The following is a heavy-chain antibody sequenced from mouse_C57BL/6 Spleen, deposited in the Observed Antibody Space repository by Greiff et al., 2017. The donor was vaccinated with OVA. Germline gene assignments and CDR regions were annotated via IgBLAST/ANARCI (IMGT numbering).Heavy chain of an antibody. J-gene: IGHJ1*03. CDR1: GYTFTDYY. CDR2: INPNNGGT. D-gene: IGHD2-1*01. CDR3: ARVEVGGNYGWYFDV. Sequence: EVQLQQSGPELVKPGASVKISCKASGYTFTDYYMNWVKQSHGKSLEWIGDINPNNGGTSYNQKFKGKATLTVDKSYSTAYMELRILASEDSAVYYCARVEVGGNYGWYFDVWGTGTTVTVSS. V-gene: IGHV1-26*01.